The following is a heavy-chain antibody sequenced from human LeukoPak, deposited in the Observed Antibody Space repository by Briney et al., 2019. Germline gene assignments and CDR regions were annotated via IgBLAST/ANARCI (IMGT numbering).Heavy chain of an antibody. V-gene: IGHV1-69*13. D-gene: IGHD3-22*01. J-gene: IGHJ4*02. CDR2: IIPIFGTA. Sequence: ASVKVSCKASGGTFSSYAISWVRQAPGQGLEWMGGIIPIFGTANYAQKFQGRVTITADESTSTAYMELSSLRSEDTAVYYCATDNLNYYDSSGLGGLDYWGQGTLVTVSS. CDR1: GGTFSSYA. CDR3: ATDNLNYYDSSGLGGLDY.